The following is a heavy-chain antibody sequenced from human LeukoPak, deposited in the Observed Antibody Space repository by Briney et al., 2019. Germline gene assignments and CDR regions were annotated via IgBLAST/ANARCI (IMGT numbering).Heavy chain of an antibody. D-gene: IGHD3-10*01. Sequence: PSETLSLTCAVYGGSFSGYHWSWIRQPPGKGLEWIGEINHSGSTNYNPSLKSRVTISVDTSKNQFSLKLSSVTAADTAVYYCARGRILWFGEPEYNWFDPWGQGTLVTVSS. V-gene: IGHV4-34*01. CDR1: GGSFSGYH. CDR2: INHSGST. J-gene: IGHJ5*02. CDR3: ARGRILWFGEPEYNWFDP.